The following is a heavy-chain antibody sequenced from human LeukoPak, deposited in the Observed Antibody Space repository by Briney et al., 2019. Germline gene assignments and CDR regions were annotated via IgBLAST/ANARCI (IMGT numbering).Heavy chain of an antibody. D-gene: IGHD5-18*01. CDR1: GYTFTGYY. J-gene: IGHJ4*02. CDR2: IIPILGIA. Sequence: ASVKVSCKASGYTFTGYYMHWVRQAPGQGLEWMGRIIPILGIANYAQKFQGRVTITADKSTSTAYMELSSLRSEDTAVYYCARGAGGYSYGYYLSYWGQGTLVTVSS. V-gene: IGHV1-69*02. CDR3: ARGAGGYSYGYYLSY.